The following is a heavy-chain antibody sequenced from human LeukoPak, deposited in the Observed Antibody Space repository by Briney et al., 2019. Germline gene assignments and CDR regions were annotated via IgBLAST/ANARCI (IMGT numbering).Heavy chain of an antibody. CDR1: GFTFSSYG. V-gene: IGHV3-33*06. Sequence: GGSLRLSCAAPGFTFSSYGMHWVRQAPGKGLEWVAVIWYDGSNKYYADSVKGRFTISRDNSKNTLYMQMNSLRAEDTAVYYCAKDESSSGLGLFDYWGQGTLVTVSS. CDR3: AKDESSSGLGLFDY. J-gene: IGHJ4*02. D-gene: IGHD5-18*01. CDR2: IWYDGSNK.